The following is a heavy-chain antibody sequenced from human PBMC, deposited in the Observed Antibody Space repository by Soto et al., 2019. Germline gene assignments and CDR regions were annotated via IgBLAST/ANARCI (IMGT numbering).Heavy chain of an antibody. V-gene: IGHV1-69*01. CDR1: GGLFSSYP. CDR2: IIPVFQTA. Sequence: QEQLVQSGAEVKKPGSSVKVSCKASGGLFSSYPISWVRQVPGQGLAWMGGIIPVFQTAYYTQRFQRRVKITAAEYTNTAYMELSSLRSEDTAIYYCARGGSGYTWFNEFWGQGNLVTVSS. J-gene: IGHJ4*02. D-gene: IGHD3-22*01. CDR3: ARGGSGYTWFNEF.